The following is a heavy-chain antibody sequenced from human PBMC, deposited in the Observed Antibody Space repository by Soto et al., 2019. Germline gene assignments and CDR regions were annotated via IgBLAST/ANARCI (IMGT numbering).Heavy chain of an antibody. CDR2: IYYSGTT. CDR1: GGSISNSDYY. V-gene: IGHV4-39*01. D-gene: IGHD4-4*01. Sequence: SETLSLTCTVSGGSISNSDYYWGWIRQPPGKELEWIGTIYYSGTTYFNPSLKSRVTISVDTSKNQFSLKLSSVTAAYTALYYCARLVYINYVGYYFDYWGQGTLVTVSS. J-gene: IGHJ4*02. CDR3: ARLVYINYVGYYFDY.